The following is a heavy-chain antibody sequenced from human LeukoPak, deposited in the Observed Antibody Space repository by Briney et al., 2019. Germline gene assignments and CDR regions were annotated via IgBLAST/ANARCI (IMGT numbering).Heavy chain of an antibody. CDR3: AGTYKNYYYYMDV. D-gene: IGHD1-1*01. J-gene: IGHJ6*03. Sequence: GGSLRLSCAASGFTFSDYYMSWIRQAPGKGLEWVSYISSSGSTIYYADSVKGRFTISRDNAKNSLYLQMNSLRAEDTAVYYCAGTYKNYYYYMDVWGKGTTVTVSS. V-gene: IGHV3-11*04. CDR2: ISSSGSTI. CDR1: GFTFSDYY.